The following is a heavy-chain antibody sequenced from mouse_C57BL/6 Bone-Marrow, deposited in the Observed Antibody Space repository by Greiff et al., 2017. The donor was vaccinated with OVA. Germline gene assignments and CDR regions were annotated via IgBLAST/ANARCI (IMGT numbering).Heavy chain of an antibody. D-gene: IGHD2-2*01. Sequence: DVKLVESGGGLVQPGGSLKLSCAASGFTFSDYYMYWVRQTPEKRLEWVAYISNGGGSTYYPDTVKGRFTISRDNAKNTLYLQMSRLKSEDTAMYYCARRGYGYDEGFAYWGQGTLVTVSA. CDR3: ARRGYGYDEGFAY. J-gene: IGHJ3*01. CDR2: ISNGGGST. V-gene: IGHV5-12*01. CDR1: GFTFSDYY.